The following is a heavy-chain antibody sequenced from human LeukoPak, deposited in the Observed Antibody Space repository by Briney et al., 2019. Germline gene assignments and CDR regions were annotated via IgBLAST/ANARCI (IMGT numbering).Heavy chain of an antibody. Sequence: GESLKISCKGSGYSFPTYWIAWVRQMPGKGLEWMGVIYTDESNIRYSPSFQGQVTISADKSISTAYLQWSSLKASDTAMYYCARPPSRGYSSSFEYWGQGTLVTVSS. CDR2: IYTDESNI. CDR1: GYSFPTYW. D-gene: IGHD2-2*03. CDR3: ARPPSRGYSSSFEY. V-gene: IGHV5-51*01. J-gene: IGHJ4*02.